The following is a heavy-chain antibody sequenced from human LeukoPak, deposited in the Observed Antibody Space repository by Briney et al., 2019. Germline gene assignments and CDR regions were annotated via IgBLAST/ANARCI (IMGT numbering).Heavy chain of an antibody. CDR2: ITSSSSYI. CDR1: GFTFSTYT. Sequence: PGGSLRLSCAVSGFTFSTYTMNWVRQAPGKGLEGCSSITSSSSYIYYADSVKGRFTISRDNAKNSLYLQMNSLRAEDTAVYYCARHVVAVGFDYWGQGTLVTVSS. V-gene: IGHV3-21*01. J-gene: IGHJ4*02. CDR3: ARHVVAVGFDY. D-gene: IGHD3-22*01.